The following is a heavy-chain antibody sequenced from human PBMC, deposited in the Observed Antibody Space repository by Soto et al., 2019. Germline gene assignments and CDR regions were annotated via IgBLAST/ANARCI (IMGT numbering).Heavy chain of an antibody. J-gene: IGHJ5*02. D-gene: IGHD3-16*01. Sequence: QITLKESGPTLVKPTQTLTLTCTFSGFSLTTRGVGVGWIRQPPGKALECLALIYWDDDKRYSPSLQSRLSIAQYTSKNQVVLTMTNVDTVDTATDYCAHIPNYYQYDWFDPWGQGTLVSVSS. CDR1: GFSLTTRGVG. CDR3: AHIPNYYQYDWFDP. V-gene: IGHV2-5*02. CDR2: IYWDDDK.